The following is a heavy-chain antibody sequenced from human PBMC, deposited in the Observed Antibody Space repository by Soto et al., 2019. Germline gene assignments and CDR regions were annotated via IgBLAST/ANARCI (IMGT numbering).Heavy chain of an antibody. CDR3: ARDGIMFSVVMVFDGMDV. V-gene: IGHV1-8*01. Sequence: QVQLVQSGAEVKKPGASVKVSCKASGYSFTRHDINWVRQAPGQGLEWMGWINPSSGNTGYAQRFLGRLTMPTDTSTSTACMELSGRQSEDPAIYYCARDGIMFSVVMVFDGMDVGGQGTTGNVPA. D-gene: IGHD2-15*01. CDR2: INPSSGNT. J-gene: IGHJ6*01. CDR1: GYSFTRHD.